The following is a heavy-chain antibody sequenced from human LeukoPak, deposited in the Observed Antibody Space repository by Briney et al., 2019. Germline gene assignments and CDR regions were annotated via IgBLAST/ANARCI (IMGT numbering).Heavy chain of an antibody. V-gene: IGHV3-48*03. CDR3: ARSALGEPMVRGVPAMDV. D-gene: IGHD3-10*01. Sequence: GGSLRLSCAASGFTFSSYEMNWVRQAPGKGLEWVSYISSSGSTIYYADSVKGRSTISRDNAKNTLYLQMNSLRAEDTAVYYCARSALGEPMVRGVPAMDVWGKGTTVTVSS. CDR1: GFTFSSYE. J-gene: IGHJ6*04. CDR2: ISSSGSTI.